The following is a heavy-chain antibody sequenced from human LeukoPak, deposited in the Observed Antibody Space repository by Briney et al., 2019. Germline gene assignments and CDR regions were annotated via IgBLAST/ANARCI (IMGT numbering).Heavy chain of an antibody. D-gene: IGHD6-13*01. CDR2: ISSSSSTI. CDR3: ARDPSSWYYYYMDV. CDR1: GFTFSSYS. Sequence: PGGSLRLSCAASGFTFSSYSMNWVRQAPGKGLEWVSYISSSSSTIYYADSVKGRFTISRDNAKNSLYPQMNSLRAEDTAVYYCARDPSSWYYYYMDVWGKGTTVTVSS. J-gene: IGHJ6*03. V-gene: IGHV3-48*01.